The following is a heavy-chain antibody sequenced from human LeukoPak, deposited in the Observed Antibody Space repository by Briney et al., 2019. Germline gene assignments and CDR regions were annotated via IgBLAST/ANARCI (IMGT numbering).Heavy chain of an antibody. Sequence: GASVKVSCKASGYTFTSYGISWVRQAPGKGLEWMGGFDPEDGETIYAQKFQGRVTMTEDTSTDTAYMELSSLRSEDTAVYYCATSSWKDLGPGRYMDVWGKGTTVTVSS. CDR2: FDPEDGET. J-gene: IGHJ6*03. D-gene: IGHD6-13*01. V-gene: IGHV1-24*01. CDR1: GYTFTSYG. CDR3: ATSSWKDLGPGRYMDV.